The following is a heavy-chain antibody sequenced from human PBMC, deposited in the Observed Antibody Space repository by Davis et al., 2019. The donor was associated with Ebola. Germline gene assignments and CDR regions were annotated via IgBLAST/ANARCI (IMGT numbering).Heavy chain of an antibody. J-gene: IGHJ6*03. V-gene: IGHV3-21*01. CDR3: ARVLRYYYYMDV. CDR2: ISSSSSYI. D-gene: IGHD3-16*01. CDR1: GFTFSSYS. Sequence: GESLKISCAASGFTFSSYSMNWVRQAPGKGLEWVSSISSSSSYIYYADSVKGRFTISRDNAKNSLYLQMNSLRAEDTAVYYCARVLRYYYYMDVWGKGTTVTVSS.